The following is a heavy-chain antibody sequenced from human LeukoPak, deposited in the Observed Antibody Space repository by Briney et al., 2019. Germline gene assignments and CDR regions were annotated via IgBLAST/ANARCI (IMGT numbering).Heavy chain of an antibody. CDR1: GGSFSGYY. CDR2: INHSGST. Sequence: SETLSLTCAVYGGSFSGYYWSWIRQPPGKGLEWIGEINHSGSTNYNPPLKSRVTISVDTSKNQFSLKLSSVTAADTAVYYCARGSKRGHYYGSGSYYFHWFDPWGQGTLVTVSS. CDR3: ARGSKRGHYYGSGSYYFHWFDP. J-gene: IGHJ5*02. D-gene: IGHD3-10*01. V-gene: IGHV4-34*01.